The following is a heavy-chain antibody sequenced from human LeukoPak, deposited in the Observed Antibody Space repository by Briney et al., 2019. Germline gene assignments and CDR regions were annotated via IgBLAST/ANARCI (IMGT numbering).Heavy chain of an antibody. CDR1: GGSISSSSYY. Sequence: SETLSLTCTVSGGSISSSSYYWGWIRQPPGKGLEWIGSIYYSGSTYYNPSLKSRVTISVDTSRNQFSLNLSSVTAADTAVYYCAREGERYYDFWSGRPETYYFDYWGQGTLVTVSS. CDR2: IYYSGST. D-gene: IGHD3-3*01. CDR3: AREGERYYDFWSGRPETYYFDY. V-gene: IGHV4-39*02. J-gene: IGHJ4*02.